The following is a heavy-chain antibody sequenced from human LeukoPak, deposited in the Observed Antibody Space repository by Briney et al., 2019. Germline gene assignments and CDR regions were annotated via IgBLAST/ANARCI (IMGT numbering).Heavy chain of an antibody. D-gene: IGHD6-13*01. CDR2: ISWNSGNI. V-gene: IGHV3-9*01. J-gene: IGHJ4*02. Sequence: GGSLRLSCAASGFTFDDYAMHWVRQVPGKGLEWVSGISWNSGNIDFADSVKGRFTISRDNAKNSLYLQMNSVRDEDTAWYYCAKGSAEVELAIDNWGQGTLVTVSS. CDR3: AKGSAEVELAIDN. CDR1: GFTFDDYA.